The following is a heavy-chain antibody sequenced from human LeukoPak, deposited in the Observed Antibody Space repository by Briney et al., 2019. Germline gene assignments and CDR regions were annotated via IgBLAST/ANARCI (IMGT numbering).Heavy chain of an antibody. D-gene: IGHD6-13*01. CDR1: GGSFSGYY. J-gene: IGHJ4*02. CDR2: INHSGST. Sequence: SETLSLTCAVYGGSFSGYYWSWIRQPPGKGLGWIGEINHSGSTNYNPSLKSRVTISVDTSKNQFSLKLSSVTAADTAVYYCARGRYSSSYDYWGQGTLVTVSS. CDR3: ARGRYSSSYDY. V-gene: IGHV4-34*01.